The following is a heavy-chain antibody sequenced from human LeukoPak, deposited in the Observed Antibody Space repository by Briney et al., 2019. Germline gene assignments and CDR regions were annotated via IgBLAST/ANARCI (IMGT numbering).Heavy chain of an antibody. J-gene: IGHJ6*02. CDR3: AREKLEDDFWSGESFYYGMDV. Sequence: GASVKVSCKASGYRFIGYHLHWVRQAPGQGPEWMGWFNPNSGDTKYAERFQGRVTMTGDTSISTAYMELSRLRSDDTAIYYRAREKLEDDFWSGESFYYGMDVWGQGTTVTVSS. CDR2: FNPNSGDT. V-gene: IGHV1-2*02. D-gene: IGHD3-3*01. CDR1: GYRFIGYH.